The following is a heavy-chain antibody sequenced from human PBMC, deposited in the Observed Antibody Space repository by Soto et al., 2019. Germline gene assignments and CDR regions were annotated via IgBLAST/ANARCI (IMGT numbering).Heavy chain of an antibody. D-gene: IGHD6-19*01. Sequence: QVQLQESGPGLVKPSETLSLTCTVSGGSISSYYWSWIRQPPGKGLEWIGYIYYSGSTNYNPSLKSRVTISVDTSKNQFSLKLSSVTAADTAVYYCARIPVAGYGNWFDPWGQGTLVTVSS. CDR1: GGSISSYY. V-gene: IGHV4-59*01. J-gene: IGHJ5*02. CDR3: ARIPVAGYGNWFDP. CDR2: IYYSGST.